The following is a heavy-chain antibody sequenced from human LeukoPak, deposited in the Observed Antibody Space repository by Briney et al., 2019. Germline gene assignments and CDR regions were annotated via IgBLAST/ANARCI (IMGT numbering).Heavy chain of an antibody. J-gene: IGHJ5*02. CDR2: INPNSGGT. CDR3: ARGLGSESYYGS. D-gene: IGHD3-10*01. V-gene: IGHV1-2*02. Sequence: ASVKVSCKASGYTFTGYYMHWVRQAPGQGLEWMGWINPNSGGTNYAQKFQGRVTMTRDTSISTAYMELSGLRSEDTAVYYCARGLGSESYYGSWGQGTLVTVSS. CDR1: GYTFTGYY.